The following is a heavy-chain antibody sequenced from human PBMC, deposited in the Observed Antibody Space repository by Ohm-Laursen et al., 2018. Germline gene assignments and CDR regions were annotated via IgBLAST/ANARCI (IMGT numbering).Heavy chain of an antibody. V-gene: IGHV3-23*01. CDR1: GFTLSSYA. D-gene: IGHD2-15*01. J-gene: IGHJ4*02. Sequence: SLRLSCTASGFTLSSYAMNWVRQAPGKGLEWVSSISNNGAGTYYADSVKGRFTISRDNSKNTLYLQMNSLRAEDTAIYYCVKGRLAGAFDYWGQGTLVTVSS. CDR2: ISNNGAGT. CDR3: VKGRLAGAFDY.